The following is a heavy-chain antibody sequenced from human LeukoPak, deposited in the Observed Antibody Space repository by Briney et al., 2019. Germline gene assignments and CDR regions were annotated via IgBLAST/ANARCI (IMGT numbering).Heavy chain of an antibody. CDR2: ISSSSSYI. D-gene: IGHD6-13*01. CDR1: GFTFSSYN. J-gene: IGHJ6*02. CDR3: ARDKIAAAGTDYYYGMDV. Sequence: GGSLRLSCAASGFTFSSYNMNWVRQAPGKGLEWVSSISSSSSYIYYADSVKGRFTISRDNAKNSLYLQMNSLRAEDTAVYYCARDKIAAAGTDYYYGMDVWGQGTTVTVSS. V-gene: IGHV3-21*01.